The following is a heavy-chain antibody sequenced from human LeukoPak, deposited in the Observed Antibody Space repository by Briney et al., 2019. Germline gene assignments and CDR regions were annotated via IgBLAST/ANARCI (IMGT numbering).Heavy chain of an antibody. V-gene: IGHV4-39*01. CDR1: GGSISSSSYY. CDR2: TYYSGST. Sequence: SETLSLTCPVSGGSISSSSYYWGWIRQPPGKGLEWIGSTYYSGSTYYNPSLKSRVTISVDTSKNQFSLKLSSVTAADTAVYYCARLSTTVTFFDYWGQGTLVTVSS. D-gene: IGHD4-17*01. J-gene: IGHJ4*02. CDR3: ARLSTTVTFFDY.